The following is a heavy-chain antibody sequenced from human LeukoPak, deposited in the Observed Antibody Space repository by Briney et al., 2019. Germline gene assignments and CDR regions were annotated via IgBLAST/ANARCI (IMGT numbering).Heavy chain of an antibody. V-gene: IGHV1-69*04. Sequence: SVKVSCKASGGTFSIYAISWVRQAPGQGLEWMGRIIPILGIANYAQKIQGRVTITADKSTSTAYMELSSLRSEDTAVYYCARGFRLSAIEDWFDPWGQGTLVTVSS. CDR2: IIPILGIA. D-gene: IGHD2-2*02. CDR1: GGTFSIYA. J-gene: IGHJ5*02. CDR3: ARGFRLSAIEDWFDP.